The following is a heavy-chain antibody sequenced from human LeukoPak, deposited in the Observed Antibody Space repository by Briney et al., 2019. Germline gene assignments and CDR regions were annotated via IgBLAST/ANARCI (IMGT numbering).Heavy chain of an antibody. CDR2: IESKIHGGTI. Sequence: PGGSLRLSCAASGFTFSDAWMNWVRQAPGKGLEWVGRIESKIHGGTIDYAAPVKGRFTISRDDSKNTLYLQMNSLKTEDTAVYYCTKEDGWSDPWGQGTLVTVSP. CDR1: GFTFSDAW. J-gene: IGHJ5*02. D-gene: IGHD5-24*01. V-gene: IGHV3-15*04. CDR3: TKEDGWSDP.